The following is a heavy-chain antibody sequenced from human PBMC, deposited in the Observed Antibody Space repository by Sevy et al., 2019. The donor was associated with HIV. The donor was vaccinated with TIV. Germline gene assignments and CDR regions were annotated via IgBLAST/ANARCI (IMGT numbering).Heavy chain of an antibody. Sequence: GGSLRLSCAASGLIFNDYNMNWIRQAPGKGLEWVSLIFSSSSWIYYADSVKGRFTISRDNTKNSLYLQMNSLRAEDTAVYYCTRDKTILEGRYGMDVWGQRTTVTVSS. D-gene: IGHD3-3*01. CDR1: GLIFNDYN. V-gene: IGHV3-21*01. CDR2: IFSSSSWI. J-gene: IGHJ6*02. CDR3: TRDKTILEGRYGMDV.